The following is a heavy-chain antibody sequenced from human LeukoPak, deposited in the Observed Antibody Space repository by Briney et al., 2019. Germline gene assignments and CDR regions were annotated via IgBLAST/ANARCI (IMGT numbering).Heavy chain of an antibody. CDR1: GFTFSSYS. D-gene: IGHD6-25*01. V-gene: IGHV3-21*01. CDR2: ISSSSSYI. J-gene: IGHJ3*02. CDR3: ARDRAGLYSSGQGAFDI. Sequence: PGGSLRLSCAASGFTFSSYSMNWVRQAPGKGLEWVSSISSSSSYIYYADSVKGRFTISRDNAKNSLYLQMNSLRAEDTAVYYCARDRAGLYSSGQGAFDIWGQGTMVTVSS.